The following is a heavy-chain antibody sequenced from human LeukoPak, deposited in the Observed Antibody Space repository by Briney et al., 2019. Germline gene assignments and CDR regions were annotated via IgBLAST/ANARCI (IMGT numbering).Heavy chain of an antibody. CDR3: ARESESGSGQQIDY. D-gene: IGHD6-19*01. V-gene: IGHV1-69*06. CDR2: IIPIFGTA. CDR1: GGTFSSCA. J-gene: IGHJ4*02. Sequence: ASVKVSCKASGGTFSSCAISWVRQAPGQGLEWMGGIIPIFGTANYAQKFQGRVTITADKSTSTAYMELSSLRSEDTAVYYCARESESGSGQQIDYWGQGTLVTVSS.